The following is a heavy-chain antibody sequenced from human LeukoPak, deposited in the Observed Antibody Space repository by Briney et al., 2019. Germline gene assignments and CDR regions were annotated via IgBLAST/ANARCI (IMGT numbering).Heavy chain of an antibody. V-gene: IGHV4-34*01. Sequence: SETLSLTYAVYGGSFSGYYWSWIRQPPGKGLEWIGEINHSGSTNYNPSLKSRVTISVDTSKNQFSLKLSSVTAADTAVYYCARAAGDRRFDYWGQGTLVTVSS. J-gene: IGHJ4*02. D-gene: IGHD2-21*01. CDR2: INHSGST. CDR1: GGSFSGYY. CDR3: ARAAGDRRFDY.